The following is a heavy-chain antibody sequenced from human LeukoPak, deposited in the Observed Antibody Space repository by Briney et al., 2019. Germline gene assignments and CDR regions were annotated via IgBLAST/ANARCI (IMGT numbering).Heavy chain of an antibody. D-gene: IGHD3-10*01. CDR3: AKERVVRGVVYDY. CDR1: GFTFSSSA. V-gene: IGHV3-23*01. CDR2: ISGSGGST. J-gene: IGHJ4*02. Sequence: PGGSLRLSCAASGFTFSSSAMSWVRQAPGKGLEWVSSISGSGGSTYYADSVKGRFTISRDNSKNTLYLQMNSLRAEDTAVYYCAKERVVRGVVYDYWGQGTLVTVSS.